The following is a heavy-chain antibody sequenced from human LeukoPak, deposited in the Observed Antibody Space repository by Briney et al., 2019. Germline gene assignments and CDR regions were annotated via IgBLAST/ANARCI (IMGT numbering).Heavy chain of an antibody. CDR3: AREEYQVLLD. V-gene: IGHV3-48*03. CDR2: IDIRSTTI. D-gene: IGHD2/OR15-2a*01. CDR1: GFSFSRYE. J-gene: IGHJ4*02. Sequence: GGSLRLSCATSGFSFSRYEMNWVRQAPGKGLEWVAYIDIRSTTIYYADSMKGRFTISRDNAKNSLYLQMNSLRVGDTAIYYCAREEYQVLLDWGQGILVTVAS.